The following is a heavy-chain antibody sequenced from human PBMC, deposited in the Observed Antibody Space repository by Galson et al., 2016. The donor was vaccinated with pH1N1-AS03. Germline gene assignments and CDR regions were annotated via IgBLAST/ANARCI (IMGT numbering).Heavy chain of an antibody. CDR2: IKNRENGRTT. V-gene: IGHV3-15*01. CDR3: TKDDYGDYRGTGAGTNDAFDM. CDR1: GFTFSNAW. D-gene: IGHD4-17*01. Sequence: SLRLSCAASGFTFSNAWMSWVRQAPGKGLEWVGLIKNRENGRTTDYAAPVKGRFTISRDDSKNTLYLQMNRLKTEDTAVYYWTKDDYGDYRGTGAGTNDAFDMWGQVTMVTVSS. J-gene: IGHJ3*02.